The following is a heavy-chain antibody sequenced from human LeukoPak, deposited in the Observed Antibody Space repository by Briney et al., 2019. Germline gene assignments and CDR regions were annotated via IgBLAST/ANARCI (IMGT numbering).Heavy chain of an antibody. J-gene: IGHJ4*02. CDR3: AREADCSSTSCYAPYFDY. V-gene: IGHV3-53*01. Sequence: QSGGSLRLSCAASGFTVSSNYMSWVRQAPGKGLEWVSVIYSGGSTYYADSVKGRFTISRDNSKNTLYLQMNSLRAEDTAVYYCAREADCSSTSCYAPYFDYWGQGTLVTVSS. CDR1: GFTVSSNY. D-gene: IGHD2-2*01. CDR2: IYSGGST.